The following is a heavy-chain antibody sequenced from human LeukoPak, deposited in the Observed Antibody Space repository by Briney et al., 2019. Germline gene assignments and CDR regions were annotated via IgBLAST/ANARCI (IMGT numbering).Heavy chain of an antibody. V-gene: IGHV1-18*01. CDR2: ISAYNGNT. CDR3: ARLLGYCSGGSCYSVGGEFDY. Sequence: GASLKVSCKASGYTFTSYGISWVRQAPGQGLEWMGWISAYNGNTNYAQKLQGRVTMTTDTSTSTAYMELRSLRSDDTAVYYCARLLGYCSGGSCYSVGGEFDYWGQGTLVTVSS. D-gene: IGHD2-15*01. CDR1: GYTFTSYG. J-gene: IGHJ4*02.